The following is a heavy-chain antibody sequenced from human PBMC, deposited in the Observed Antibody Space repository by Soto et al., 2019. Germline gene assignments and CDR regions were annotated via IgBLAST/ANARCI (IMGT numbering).Heavy chain of an antibody. J-gene: IGHJ4*02. CDR1: GFTFSSYA. Sequence: GGSLRLSCAAPGFTFSSYAMSWVRQAPGKGLEWVSAISGSGGSTYYADSVKGRFTISRDNSKNTLYLQMNSLRAEDTAVYYCAIEYSSSFHFDYWGQGTLVTVSS. CDR2: ISGSGGST. D-gene: IGHD6-6*01. V-gene: IGHV3-23*01. CDR3: AIEYSSSFHFDY.